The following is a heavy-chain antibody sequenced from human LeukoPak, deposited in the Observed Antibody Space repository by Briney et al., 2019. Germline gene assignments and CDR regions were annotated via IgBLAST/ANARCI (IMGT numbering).Heavy chain of an antibody. CDR3: VRDRELYY. Sequence: PSETLSLTCSVSGGSISIYYWSRIRQPPGKGLEWIGYVYNSGSTDYNPSLKSRVTISVDTSKNQFSLKVNSVTASDTAVYYCVRDRELYYWGQGILVTVSS. CDR1: GGSISIYY. J-gene: IGHJ4*02. V-gene: IGHV4-59*01. CDR2: VYNSGST. D-gene: IGHD1-26*01.